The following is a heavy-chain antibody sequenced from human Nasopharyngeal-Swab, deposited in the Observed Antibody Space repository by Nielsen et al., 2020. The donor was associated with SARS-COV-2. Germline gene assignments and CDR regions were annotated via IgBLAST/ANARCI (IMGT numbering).Heavy chain of an antibody. CDR3: ARGMAGTTILLGYYYGMDV. Sequence: ASVKVSCKASGYTFTSYGISWVRQAPGQGLEWMGWISAYNGNTNYAQKLQGRVTMTTDTSTSTAYMELRSLRSDDTAVYYCARGMAGTTILLGYYYGMDVWGQGTTVTVSS. J-gene: IGHJ6*02. V-gene: IGHV1-18*01. D-gene: IGHD1-7*01. CDR2: ISAYNGNT. CDR1: GYTFTSYG.